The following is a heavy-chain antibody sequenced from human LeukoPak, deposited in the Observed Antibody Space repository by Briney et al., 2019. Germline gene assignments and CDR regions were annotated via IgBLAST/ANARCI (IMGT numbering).Heavy chain of an antibody. CDR3: AKDLPAAYFDY. CDR1: GFTFSSYS. Sequence: GGSLRLSCAASGFTFSSYSMNWVRQAPGKGLEWVSSISSSSSYIYYADSVKGRFTISRDNSKNTLYLQMSSLRPEDTAVYCCAKDLPAAYFDYWGQGTLVTVSS. J-gene: IGHJ4*02. V-gene: IGHV3-21*01. CDR2: ISSSSSYI. D-gene: IGHD2-2*01.